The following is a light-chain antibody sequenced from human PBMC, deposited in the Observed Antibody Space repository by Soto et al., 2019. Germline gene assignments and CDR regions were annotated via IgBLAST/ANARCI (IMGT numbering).Light chain of an antibody. J-gene: IGKJ5*01. V-gene: IGKV1-12*01. CDR3: QQYGSSPKT. CDR2: GAS. Sequence: DIQMTQAPPSVSASVRDRVTITCRASQDVGKWLAWYQQKPGKAPTLLIHGASSLQSGVPPRYSGSGYGTDFTLTISRLEPEDFAVYYCQQYGSSPKTFGQGTRLEIK. CDR1: QDVGKW.